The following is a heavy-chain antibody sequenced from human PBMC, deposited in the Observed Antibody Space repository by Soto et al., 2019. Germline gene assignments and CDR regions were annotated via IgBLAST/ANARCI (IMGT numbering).Heavy chain of an antibody. CDR3: AKDVHYDSSGGLDS. V-gene: IGHV3-23*01. J-gene: IGHJ4*02. CDR2: IRGGGGGT. Sequence: EVRLLESGGGLEQPGGSLRLSCVISGFTFDNYAMSWVRQAPGKGLEWVSAIRGGGGGTYYADSVRGRFIISRDNSKNTVYPQVNGLRTEDTAVYYGAKDVHYDSSGGLDSWGQGTLVTVSS. D-gene: IGHD3-22*01. CDR1: GFTFDNYA.